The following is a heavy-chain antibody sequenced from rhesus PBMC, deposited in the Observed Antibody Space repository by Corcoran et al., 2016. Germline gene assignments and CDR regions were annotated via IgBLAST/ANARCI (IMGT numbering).Heavy chain of an antibody. V-gene: IGHV5-20*02. CDR1: GYSFTSYW. CDR3: AKDDYNWNYFDY. CDR2: IDPSESKT. Sequence: EVQLVQSGAEVKRPGESLKLSCKTSGYSFTSYWISWVRQLLGKVLEWVRAIDPSESKTRYSPAFQGQVTISADKSISTAYLQWSSLKASDTATYYCAKDDYNWNYFDYWGQGVLVTVSS. J-gene: IGHJ4*01. D-gene: IGHD1-26*01.